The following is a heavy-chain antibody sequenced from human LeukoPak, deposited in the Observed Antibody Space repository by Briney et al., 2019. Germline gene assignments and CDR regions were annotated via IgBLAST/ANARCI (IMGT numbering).Heavy chain of an antibody. CDR3: AKGGVDY. CDR2: INGDGDTT. Sequence: GGSLRLSCAASGFTFSSYWMHWVRQAPGKGLVWVSRINGDGDTTTYADSVKGRFTISRDNAKNTLYLQMNSLRAEDTAAYYCAKGGVDYWGQGTLVTVSS. V-gene: IGHV3-74*01. J-gene: IGHJ4*02. CDR1: GFTFSSYW.